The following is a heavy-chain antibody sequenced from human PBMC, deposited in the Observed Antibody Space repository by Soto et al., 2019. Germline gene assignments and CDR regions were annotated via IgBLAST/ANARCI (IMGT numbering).Heavy chain of an antibody. Sequence: ASVKASSKTSGYTYTEHDINWVRQAPGQGLEYMGWVSPENRNAGYAPQFRGRVSMTADTSINTVYLELTTLTYEDTAVYYCEVTTGYWGQGTMVTVSS. CDR3: EVTTGY. CDR2: VSPENRNA. J-gene: IGHJ4*02. CDR1: GYTYTEHD. V-gene: IGHV1-8*01. D-gene: IGHD4-17*01.